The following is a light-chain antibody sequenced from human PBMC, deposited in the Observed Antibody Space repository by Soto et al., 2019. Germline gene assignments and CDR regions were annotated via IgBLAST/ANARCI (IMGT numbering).Light chain of an antibody. CDR1: QSFNSIY. J-gene: IGKJ1*01. CDR3: QQYGSSGT. CDR2: GAS. Sequence: EIVLTQTPGTLSLSPGERATLSCRASQSFNSIYLAWYQQKPGQAPRLLIYGASSRATGIPDRFSGSGSGTDFTLTISRLEPEDFAVYYCQQYGSSGTFGQGTKVDIK. V-gene: IGKV3-20*01.